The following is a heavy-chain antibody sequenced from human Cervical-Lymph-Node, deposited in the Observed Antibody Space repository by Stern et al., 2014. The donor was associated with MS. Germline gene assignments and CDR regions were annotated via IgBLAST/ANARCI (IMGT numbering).Heavy chain of an antibody. J-gene: IGHJ4*02. CDR1: GFTFSTYA. Sequence: VQLEESGGGVVQPGRSLSLSCVASGFTFSTYAMHWVRQAPGKGLEWVAFVSYDGTQRNSTDSVKDRFTISRDNSKNTLYLHMNSLRDEDTAVYFCARGGRGVGLEYWGQGALVTVSS. D-gene: IGHD3-10*01. CDR2: VSYDGTQR. V-gene: IGHV3-30-3*01. CDR3: ARGGRGVGLEY.